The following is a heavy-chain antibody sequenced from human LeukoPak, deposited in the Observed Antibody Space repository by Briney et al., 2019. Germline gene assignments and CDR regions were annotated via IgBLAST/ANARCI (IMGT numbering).Heavy chain of an antibody. CDR2: IYTSGST. D-gene: IGHD6-19*01. J-gene: IGHJ4*02. V-gene: IGHV4-4*07. Sequence: SETLSLTCAVSGVSISRYSWSWIRRPPGKGLEWIGRIYTSGSTNYNPSLKSRVTMSVDTSKNQFSLKLSSVTAADTAVYYCAREFPRLGRVDYWGQGTLVTVSS. CDR3: AREFPRLGRVDY. CDR1: GVSISRYS.